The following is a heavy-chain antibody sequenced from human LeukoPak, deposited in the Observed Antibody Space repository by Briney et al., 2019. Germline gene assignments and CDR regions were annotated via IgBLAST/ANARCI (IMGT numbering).Heavy chain of an antibody. CDR3: ARDLLLRSWFDP. J-gene: IGHJ5*02. V-gene: IGHV3-21*01. D-gene: IGHD3-22*01. CDR1: GFTFSSYS. CDR2: ISSSSSYI. Sequence: MPGGSLRLSCAASGFTFSSYSMNWVRQAPGKGLEWVSSISSSSSYIYYADSVKGRFTISRDNAKNSLYLQMNSLRAEDTAVYYCARDLLLRSWFDPWGQGTLVTVPS.